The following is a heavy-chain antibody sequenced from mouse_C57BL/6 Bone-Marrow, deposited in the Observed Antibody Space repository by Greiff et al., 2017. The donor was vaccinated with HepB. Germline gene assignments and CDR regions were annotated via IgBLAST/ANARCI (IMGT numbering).Heavy chain of an antibody. CDR2: ISSGSSTI. CDR3: ARPPFHYYGSRYWYFEL. CDR1: GFTFSDYG. Sequence: EVQREESGGGLVKPGASLKLSCAASGFTFSDYGMHWVRQAPEKGLEWVAYISSGSSTIYYADTVKGRFTISRDNAKNTLFLQMTSLRSEDTDMYYCARPPFHYYGSRYWYFELWRTGTTVTVSS. V-gene: IGHV5-17*01. J-gene: IGHJ1*03. D-gene: IGHD1-1*01.